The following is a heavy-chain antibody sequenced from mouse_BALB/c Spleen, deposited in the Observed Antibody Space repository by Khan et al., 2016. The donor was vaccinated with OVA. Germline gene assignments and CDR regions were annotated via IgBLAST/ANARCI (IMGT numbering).Heavy chain of an antibody. D-gene: IGHD2-1*01. CDR3: ARLLINFDD. Sequence: QVQLQQPGAELVNPGASVNLSCKASGYTLTSYWMHWVKQRPGQGLEWIGEINPSNGRTNYNEKFKRKATLTVDKTSSTAYMQLSSPTSEYSAVYYSARLLINFDDWGQGTTLTVSS. V-gene: IGHV1S81*02. J-gene: IGHJ2*01. CDR2: INPSNGRT. CDR1: GYTLTSYW.